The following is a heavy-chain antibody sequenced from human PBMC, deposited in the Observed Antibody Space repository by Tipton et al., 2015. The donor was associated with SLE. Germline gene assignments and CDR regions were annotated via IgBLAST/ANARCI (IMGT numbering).Heavy chain of an antibody. J-gene: IGHJ4*02. V-gene: IGHV3-23*01. CDR1: KFTFSAYA. CDR3: ARVSQHGTYSWFYFDY. CDR2: ISGSGETT. Sequence: GSLRLSCAASKFTFSAYAMTWVRQAPGKGLEWVSGISGSGETTYFADSMKGRFSISRDNSKNTLYLQMNSLRVEDTAIYYCARVSQHGTYSWFYFDYWGQGVLVTVSS. D-gene: IGHD4-11*01.